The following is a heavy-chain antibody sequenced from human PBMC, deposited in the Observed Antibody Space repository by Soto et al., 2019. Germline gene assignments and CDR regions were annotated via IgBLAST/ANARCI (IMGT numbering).Heavy chain of an antibody. Sequence: GGSLRLSCAASGFTFSSYAMSWVRQAPGKGLEWVSAISGSGGSTYYADSVKGRFTISRDNSKNTLYLQMNSLRAEDTAVYYCAKDGPRYHYVCGSYRPDSYFDLWGRGTLVTVSS. CDR1: GFTFSSYA. CDR2: ISGSGGST. V-gene: IGHV3-23*01. J-gene: IGHJ2*01. CDR3: AKDGPRYHYVCGSYRPDSYFDL. D-gene: IGHD3-16*02.